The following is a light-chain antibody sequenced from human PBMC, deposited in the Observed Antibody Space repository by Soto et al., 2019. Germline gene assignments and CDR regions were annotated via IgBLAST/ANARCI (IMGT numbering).Light chain of an antibody. CDR3: QKYDSAPLT. J-gene: IGKJ4*01. V-gene: IGKV1-5*03. CDR2: KAS. CDR1: QSISSW. Sequence: IPSTQSPSTLSASVGDRVTITCRASQSISSWLAWYQKKPGKAPTLLIYKASTLKSGVPSRFSGSGSGTDLTITISSLQPEDFATYYCQKYDSAPLTFGGGTKVDIK.